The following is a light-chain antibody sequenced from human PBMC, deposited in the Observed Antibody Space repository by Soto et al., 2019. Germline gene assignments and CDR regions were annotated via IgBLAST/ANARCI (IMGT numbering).Light chain of an antibody. J-gene: IGKJ3*01. CDR3: QQYSSFPFA. V-gene: IGKV1D-16*01. CDR1: DYVSGE. Sequence: DIQMTQSPSSLSASVGDRVTITCRATDYVSGELAWYQQRPGKAPKSLIYAASTLQRGVPARFSGSGSGTTFTLTISSLQPEDFATYYCQQYSSFPFAFGPGTTVDIK. CDR2: AAS.